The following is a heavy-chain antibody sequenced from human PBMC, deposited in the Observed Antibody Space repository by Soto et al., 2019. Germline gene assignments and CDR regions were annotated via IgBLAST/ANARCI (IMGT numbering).Heavy chain of an antibody. J-gene: IGHJ5*02. CDR3: ARTLYQHGFGP. V-gene: IGHV1-18*01. CDR2: ISVYNGNT. Sequence: QVQLVQSGAEVKKPGASVKVSCKASGYTFFSYGITWVRQAPGQGLEWMGWISVYNGNTNYAQNLQGRVTMTTDTSTSTAYMELRSLRSDDTAVYFCARTLYQHGFGPWGQGTLVTVSS. D-gene: IGHD3-3*01. CDR1: GYTFFSYG.